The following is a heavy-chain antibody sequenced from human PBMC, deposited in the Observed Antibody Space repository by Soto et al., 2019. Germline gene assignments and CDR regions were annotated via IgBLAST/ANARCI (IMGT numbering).Heavy chain of an antibody. J-gene: IGHJ5*02. CDR2: FDPEDGET. CDR3: ATLRAGMASVRYCSGGSCRMNWFDP. Sequence: ASVKVSCKVSGYTLTELSMHWVRQAPGKGLEWMGGFDPEDGETIYAQKFQGRVTMTEDTSTDTAYMELSSLRSEDTAVYYCATLRAGMASVRYCSGGSCRMNWFDPWG. V-gene: IGHV1-24*01. D-gene: IGHD2-15*01. CDR1: GYTLTELS.